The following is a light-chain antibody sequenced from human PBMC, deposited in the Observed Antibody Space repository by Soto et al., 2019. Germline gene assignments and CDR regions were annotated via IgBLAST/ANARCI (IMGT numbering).Light chain of an antibody. CDR2: YAS. CDR3: QQYNHWPPIT. CDR1: QSVSNN. V-gene: IGKV3-15*01. J-gene: IGKJ5*01. Sequence: EVIMTQSPATLSVSPGERATLSCRASQSVSNNLAWYQQKPGQAPRLLIYYASTRATGIPARFSRSGSGTEFSLTISSLQSEDFALYYCQQYNHWPPITFGQGTRLEVK.